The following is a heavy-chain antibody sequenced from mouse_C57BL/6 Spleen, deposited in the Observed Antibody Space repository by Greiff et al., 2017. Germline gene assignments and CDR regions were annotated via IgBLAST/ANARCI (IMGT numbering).Heavy chain of an antibody. CDR3: TRGGYKDYYAMDY. CDR1: GYTFTSYW. Sequence: DVKLVESGTVLARPGASVKMSCKTSGYTFTSYWMHWVKQRPGQGLEWIGAIYPGNSDTSYNQKFKGKAKLTAVTSASTAYMELSSLTTEDSAVYYCTRGGYKDYYAMDYWGQGTSVTVSS. V-gene: IGHV1-5*01. J-gene: IGHJ4*01. D-gene: IGHD3-1*01. CDR2: IYPGNSDT.